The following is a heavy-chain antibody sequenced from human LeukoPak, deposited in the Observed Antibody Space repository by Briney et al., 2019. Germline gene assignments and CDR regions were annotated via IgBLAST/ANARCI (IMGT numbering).Heavy chain of an antibody. CDR2: IYPGDSDT. CDR3: ARSGTGDFDY. CDR1: GYPFTSYW. J-gene: IGHJ4*02. Sequence: GESLKISCKGSGYPFTSYWIGWVRPMPGEGLEWMGIIYPGDSDTRYSPSFEGQVTFSADKSISTAYLQWSSLKASDTAMYYCARSGTGDFDYWGQGTLVTVSS. D-gene: IGHD3/OR15-3a*01. V-gene: IGHV5-51*01.